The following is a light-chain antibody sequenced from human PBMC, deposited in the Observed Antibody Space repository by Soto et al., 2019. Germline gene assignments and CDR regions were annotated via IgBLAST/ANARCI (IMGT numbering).Light chain of an antibody. CDR2: DVS. V-gene: IGLV2-11*01. CDR1: NSYIGNYNY. CDR3: CSYPGSHTWV. Sequence: QSVLTQPRSVSGSPGQSVTISCTGTNSYIGNYNYVSWYQQHPGKAPKVMIYDVSKRPSGVPDRFPGSKSGNTASLTISGPQDEDEADYYCCSYPGSHTWVFGGGTQLTVL. J-gene: IGLJ3*02.